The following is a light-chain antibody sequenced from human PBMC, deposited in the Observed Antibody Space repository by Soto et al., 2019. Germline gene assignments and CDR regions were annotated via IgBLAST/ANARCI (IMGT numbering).Light chain of an antibody. J-gene: IGKJ5*01. CDR2: LAS. CDR1: QSLLHSNGYSY. Sequence: DIVMTQSPLSLPVTPGEPASISCRFCQSLLHSNGYSYLDWYLQKPGQSPQLLIYLASDRASGVPDRFSGSGSGTEFTLTISSLQPDDFATYYCQQYGTFGQGTRLEIK. CDR3: QQYGT. V-gene: IGKV2-28*01.